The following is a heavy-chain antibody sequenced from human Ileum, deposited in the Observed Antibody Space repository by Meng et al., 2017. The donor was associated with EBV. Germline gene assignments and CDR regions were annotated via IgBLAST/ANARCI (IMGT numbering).Heavy chain of an antibody. J-gene: IGHJ5*02. Sequence: HVPLKASVHRLAQPSPTPPLTGTVSGVSISSGGYCWCWIGQHPGKGLEWIGYIHSSGSTYYNPSLRSRLTISVDTSKNQFSPKLSSVTAADTAVYYCARASYGSGSPLGESWFDPWGQGTLVTVSS. V-gene: IGHV4-31*03. CDR3: ARASYGSGSPLGESWFDP. CDR2: IHSSGST. D-gene: IGHD3-10*01. CDR1: GVSISSGGYC.